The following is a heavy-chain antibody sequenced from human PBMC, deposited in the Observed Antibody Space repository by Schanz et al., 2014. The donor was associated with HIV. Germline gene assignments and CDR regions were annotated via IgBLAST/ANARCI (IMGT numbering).Heavy chain of an antibody. CDR2: VGYGGDNT. V-gene: IGHV3-23*04. CDR3: EKRGPYTGRYEYFQQ. CDR1: GFTFSTYW. Sequence: EVQLVESGGGLVQPGGSLRLSCAASGFTFSTYWMSWVRLAPGKGLEWVSTVGYGGDNTYYADSVEGRFTISRDNSKNAVYLQMNSLRAEDTALYYCEKRGPYTGRYEYFQQWGQGALVTVSS. J-gene: IGHJ1*01. D-gene: IGHD1-26*01.